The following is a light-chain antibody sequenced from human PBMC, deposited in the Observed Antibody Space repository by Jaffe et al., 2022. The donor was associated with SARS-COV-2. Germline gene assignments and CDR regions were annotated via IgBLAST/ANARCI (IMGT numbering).Light chain of an antibody. CDR2: GAS. CDR1: QSVSSAY. V-gene: IGKV3-20*01. J-gene: IGKJ3*01. Sequence: ELVLTQSPGTLSLSPGERAALSCRASQSVSSAYLAWYRQKPGQPPRLLILGASTRTPGIPDRFSGSRSGTDFTLTISRLEPEDFAVYYCQHTGPSWSTFGPGTRVDMK. CDR3: QHTGPSWST.